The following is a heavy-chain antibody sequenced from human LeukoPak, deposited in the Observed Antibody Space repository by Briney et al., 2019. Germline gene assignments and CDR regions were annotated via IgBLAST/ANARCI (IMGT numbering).Heavy chain of an antibody. CDR3: ARESGSGWYLGYYYYGMDV. Sequence: GGSLRLSCAASGFTFSSYWMSWVRQAPGKGLEWVANIKQDGSEKYYVDSVKGRFTISRDNAKNSLYLQMNSLRAEDTAVYYCARESGSGWYLGYYYYGMDVWGQGTTVTVSS. D-gene: IGHD6-19*01. CDR1: GFTFSSYW. CDR2: IKQDGSEK. J-gene: IGHJ6*02. V-gene: IGHV3-7*03.